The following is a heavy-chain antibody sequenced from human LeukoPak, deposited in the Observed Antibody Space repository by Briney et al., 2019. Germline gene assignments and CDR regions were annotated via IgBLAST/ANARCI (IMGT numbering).Heavy chain of an antibody. V-gene: IGHV3-23*01. J-gene: IGHJ4*02. CDR1: GFTFSSYA. CDR2: ISGSGGST. Sequence: GGSLRLSCAASGFTFSSYAMSWVRQAPGKGLEWVSAISGSGGSTYYADSVKGRFTISRDNSKNTLYLQMNSLRAEDTAVYYCARDIYYDSSGYYGSVYWGQGTLVTVSS. D-gene: IGHD3-22*01. CDR3: ARDIYYDSSGYYGSVY.